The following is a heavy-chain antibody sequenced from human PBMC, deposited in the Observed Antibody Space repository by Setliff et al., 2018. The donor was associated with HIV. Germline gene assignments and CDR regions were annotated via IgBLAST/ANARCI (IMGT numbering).Heavy chain of an antibody. J-gene: IGHJ3*02. V-gene: IGHV1-69*06. Sequence: WASVKVSCKASGGTFGSYAISWVRQAPGQGLEWLGGIIPIFETTNYAQKFQGRVTITADKSTSTIYMELSSLRSDDTAVYYCARGQGVHFWVNDAFDIWGQGTMVTV. CDR3: ARGQGVHFWVNDAFDI. D-gene: IGHD3-10*01. CDR1: GGTFGSYA. CDR2: IIPIFETT.